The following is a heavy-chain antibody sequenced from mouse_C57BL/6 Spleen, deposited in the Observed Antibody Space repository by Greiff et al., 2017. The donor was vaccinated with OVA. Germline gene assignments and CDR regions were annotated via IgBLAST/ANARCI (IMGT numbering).Heavy chain of an antibody. D-gene: IGHD1-1*01. CDR2: IHPNSGST. J-gene: IGHJ4*01. CDR3: AIYYGSSYSAMDY. Sequence: QVQLQQPGAELVKPGASVTLSCKASGYTFTSYWMHWVKQRPGQGLEWIGMIHPNSGSTNYNEKFKSKATLTVDKSSSTAYMQLSSLTSEDSAVYYCAIYYGSSYSAMDYWGQGTSVTVSS. CDR1: GYTFTSYW. V-gene: IGHV1-64*01.